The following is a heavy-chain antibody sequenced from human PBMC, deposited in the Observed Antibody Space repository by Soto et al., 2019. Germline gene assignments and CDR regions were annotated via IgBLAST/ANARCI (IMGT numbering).Heavy chain of an antibody. D-gene: IGHD6-6*01. V-gene: IGHV1-69*12. CDR1: GGTFSSYA. CDR2: IIPIFGTA. J-gene: IGHJ6*02. CDR3: AAHGLRAARRDYYDPGMDV. Sequence: QVQLVQSGAEVKKPGSSVKVSCKASGGTFSSYAISWVRQAPGQGLEWMGGIIPIFGTANYAQKFQGRVTITADESTSTAYMVLSRLRTEDTAVYYRAAHGLRAARRDYYDPGMDVWGQGTTVTVSS.